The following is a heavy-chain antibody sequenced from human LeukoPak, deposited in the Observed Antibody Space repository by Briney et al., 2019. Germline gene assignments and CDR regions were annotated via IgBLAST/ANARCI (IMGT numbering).Heavy chain of an antibody. CDR3: ARGYYGSGSYYTGH. Sequence: GGSLRLSCAASGFMFSSYEMNWVRQAPGKGLEWISYMSSSGSTIYYADSVKGRFTISRDNAKNSLYLQMNSLRAEDTAVYYCARGYYGSGSYYTGHWGQGTLVTVSS. CDR1: GFMFSSYE. V-gene: IGHV3-48*03. CDR2: MSSSGSTI. D-gene: IGHD3-10*01. J-gene: IGHJ4*02.